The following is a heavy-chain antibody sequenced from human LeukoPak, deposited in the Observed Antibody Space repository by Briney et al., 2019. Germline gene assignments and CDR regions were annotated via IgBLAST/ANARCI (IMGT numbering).Heavy chain of an antibody. CDR3: ARELRTYYYDSSGYYSD. CDR1: GYTFTEYY. J-gene: IGHJ4*02. V-gene: IGHV1-2*02. Sequence: GASVKVSCKASGYTFTEYYMHWVRQAPGQGLEWMGWINPNSGGTNYAQKFQGRVTMTRDTSISTAYMELSRLRSDDTAVYYCARELRTYYYDSSGYYSDWGQGTLVTVSS. CDR2: INPNSGGT. D-gene: IGHD3-22*01.